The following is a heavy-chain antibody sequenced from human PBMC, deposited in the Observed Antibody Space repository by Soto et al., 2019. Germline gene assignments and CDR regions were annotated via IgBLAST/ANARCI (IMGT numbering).Heavy chain of an antibody. CDR1: GFTFRNDW. Sequence: PGGSLRLSCAGSGFTFRNDWLSWVRQAPGKGLEWVANINQDGSERYYVDSVRGRFTISRDNVENSLYLQLNSLRPEDTAVYYCAVYGYGVSAAAYWGQGTLVTVSS. V-gene: IGHV3-7*03. D-gene: IGHD4-17*01. CDR2: INQDGSER. CDR3: AVYGYGVSAAAY. J-gene: IGHJ4*02.